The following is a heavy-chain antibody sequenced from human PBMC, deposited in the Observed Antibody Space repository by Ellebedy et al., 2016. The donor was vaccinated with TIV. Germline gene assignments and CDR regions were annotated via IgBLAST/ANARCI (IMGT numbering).Heavy chain of an antibody. Sequence: HTGGSLRLSCAASGFTFSNYWMHWVRQAPGKGLVWVSRIYSDGTSRSYADSVKGRFTISRDNAKTTLFLQMNSLRAEDTAVYYCARAIYSASYLWGRGTLVTVSS. CDR2: IYSDGTSR. V-gene: IGHV3-74*01. D-gene: IGHD4-11*01. CDR3: ARAIYSASYL. CDR1: GFTFSNYW. J-gene: IGHJ2*01.